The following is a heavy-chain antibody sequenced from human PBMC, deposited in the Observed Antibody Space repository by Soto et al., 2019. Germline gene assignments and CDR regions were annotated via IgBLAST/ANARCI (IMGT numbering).Heavy chain of an antibody. CDR2: IYYSGST. CDR3: ARETTVAQPSGWYNWFDP. J-gene: IGHJ5*02. Sequence: PSETLSLTCTVSGGSISSYYWSWIRQPPGKGLEWIGYIYYSGSTNYNPSLKSRVTISVDTSKNQFSLKLSSVTAAATAVYYCARETTVAQPSGWYNWFDPWGQGSLVTISS. D-gene: IGHD4-4*01. V-gene: IGHV4-59*01. CDR1: GGSISSYY.